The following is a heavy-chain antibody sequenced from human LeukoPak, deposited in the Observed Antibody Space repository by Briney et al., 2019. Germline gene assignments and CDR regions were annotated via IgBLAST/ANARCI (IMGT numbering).Heavy chain of an antibody. CDR1: GYTFTSYG. Sequence: ASVKVSCKASGYTFTSYGISWVRQAPGQGLEWMGWISAYNGDTNYAQKLQGRVTMTTDTSTSTAYMELRSLRSDDTAVYYCARDGLGYCSSTSCYGFQDYNWFDPWGQGTLVTVSS. D-gene: IGHD2-2*01. CDR3: ARDGLGYCSSTSCYGFQDYNWFDP. CDR2: ISAYNGDT. J-gene: IGHJ5*02. V-gene: IGHV1-18*01.